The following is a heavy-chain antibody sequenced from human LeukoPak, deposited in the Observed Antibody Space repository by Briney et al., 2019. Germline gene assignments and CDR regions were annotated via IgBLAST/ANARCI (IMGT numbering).Heavy chain of an antibody. CDR3: AAGPWYYFDY. Sequence: SVKVSCKASGGTFSSYAISWVRQAPGQGLEWMGGIIPIFGTANYAQKFQGRVTMTRDTSISTAYMELSRLRSDDTAVYYCAAGPWYYFDYWGQGTLVTVSS. CDR2: IIPIFGTA. CDR1: GGTFSSYA. J-gene: IGHJ4*02. V-gene: IGHV1-69*05.